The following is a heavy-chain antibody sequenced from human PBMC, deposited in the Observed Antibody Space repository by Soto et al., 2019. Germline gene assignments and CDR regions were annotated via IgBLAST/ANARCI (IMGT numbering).Heavy chain of an antibody. D-gene: IGHD1-26*01. V-gene: IGHV3-23*01. CDR3: AKDIIGSYQNDAFDI. J-gene: IGHJ3*02. CDR1: GFTFSSYA. Sequence: GRPMRLSCAASGFTFSSYAMSWVRKAPGKGLEWVSAISGSGGSTYYADSVKGRFTISRDNSKNTLYLQMNSLRAEDTAVYYCAKDIIGSYQNDAFDIWGQGTMVTVSS. CDR2: ISGSGGST.